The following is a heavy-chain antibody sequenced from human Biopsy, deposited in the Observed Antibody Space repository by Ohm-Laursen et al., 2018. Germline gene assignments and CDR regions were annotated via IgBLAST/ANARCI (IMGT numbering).Heavy chain of an antibody. V-gene: IGHV4-4*07. Sequence: SDTLSLTCSVSGTSIITYSWSWIRQPAGKGLEWIGRIYVSGSTNYNPSLKSRVTMSLDTSESRFSLELASVTAADTAVYYCARDSPSYADYLLDSWGPGILVTVS. CDR1: GTSIITYS. D-gene: IGHD4-17*01. J-gene: IGHJ4*02. CDR2: IYVSGST. CDR3: ARDSPSYADYLLDS.